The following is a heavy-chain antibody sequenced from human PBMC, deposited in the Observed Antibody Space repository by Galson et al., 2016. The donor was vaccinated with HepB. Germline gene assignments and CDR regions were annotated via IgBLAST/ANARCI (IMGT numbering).Heavy chain of an antibody. D-gene: IGHD4-17*01. CDR2: IIPTYAPV. CDR3: ARVPNDYGDYAAYGMDV. V-gene: IGHV1-69*13. CDR1: GGTFNNYI. J-gene: IGHJ6*02. Sequence: SVKVSCKASGGTFNNYIITWVRQAPGQGLEWMGGIIPTYAPVNYAQRFQDRVTITADYSTSTAYMELSGLRSEDTAVYYCARVPNDYGDYAAYGMDVWGQGTTVTVSS.